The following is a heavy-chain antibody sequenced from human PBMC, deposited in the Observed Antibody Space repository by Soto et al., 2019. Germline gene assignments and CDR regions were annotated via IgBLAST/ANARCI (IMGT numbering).Heavy chain of an antibody. V-gene: IGHV4-34*01. Sequence: SETLSLTCAVYGGSFSGYYWSWIRQPPGKGLEWIGEINHSGSTNYNPSLKSRVIISVDTSKNQFSLKLSSVTAADTAVYYCARGPRNYGSGSYYKTHYYYYYMDVWGKGTTVTVSS. J-gene: IGHJ6*03. D-gene: IGHD3-10*01. CDR3: ARGPRNYGSGSYYKTHYYYYYMDV. CDR1: GGSFSGYY. CDR2: INHSGST.